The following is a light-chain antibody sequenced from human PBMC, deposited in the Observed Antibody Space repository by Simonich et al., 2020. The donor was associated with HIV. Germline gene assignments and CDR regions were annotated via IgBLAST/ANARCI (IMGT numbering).Light chain of an antibody. CDR3: QQYGSSPST. J-gene: IGKJ2*01. CDR2: DAS. CDR1: TSVSSSY. V-gene: IGKV3D-20*01. Sequence: EIVLTQSPATLSLSPGERATLSCGASTSVSSSYLSWYQQKPGLSPRLLIYDASSRATGIPDRFSGSGSGTDFTLTISRLEPEDFAVYFCQQYGSSPSTFGQGTKLEIK.